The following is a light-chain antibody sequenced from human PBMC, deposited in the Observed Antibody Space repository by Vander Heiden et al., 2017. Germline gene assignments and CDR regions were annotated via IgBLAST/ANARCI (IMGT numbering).Light chain of an antibody. CDR3: QQSDFAPWT. CDR1: QSISTY. V-gene: IGKV1-39*01. Sequence: DIQISQAPASLSVSVGDRVSIHCLSSQSISTYLNWYQQKPGEIPKLLICAVSSFQSRIPSRFSGCGSVRDFTLTIIILQPQDFATYCFQQSDFAPWTFGQGTKVEIK. CDR2: AVS. J-gene: IGKJ1*01.